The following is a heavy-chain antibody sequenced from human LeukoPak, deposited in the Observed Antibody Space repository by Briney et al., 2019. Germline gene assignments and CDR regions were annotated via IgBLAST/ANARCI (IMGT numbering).Heavy chain of an antibody. CDR1: GFTFSSYW. CDR3: NLVMTSPFFDI. J-gene: IGHJ3*02. D-gene: IGHD3-16*01. V-gene: IGHV3-7*01. Sequence: GGSLRLSCAASGFTFSSYWMSWVRQAPGKGLEWVANIKQDGSEKYYVDSVKGRFTISRDNAKNSLYLQMNSLRAEDTAVYYCNLVMTSPFFDIWGQGTMVTVSS. CDR2: IKQDGSEK.